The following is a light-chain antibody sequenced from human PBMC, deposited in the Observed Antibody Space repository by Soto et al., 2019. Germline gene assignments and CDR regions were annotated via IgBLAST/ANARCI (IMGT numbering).Light chain of an antibody. CDR3: AAWDDSLRWV. J-gene: IGLJ3*02. CDR1: SSNIGSNY. CDR2: RNS. Sequence: QSVLTQPPSASGTPGQRVTISCSGSSSNIGSNYVYWYQQLPGTAPKLLIYRNSQRPSGVPDRFSGSKSGTSASLAISGLRSEDEAEYYCAAWDDSLRWVFGGGTKLTVL. V-gene: IGLV1-47*01.